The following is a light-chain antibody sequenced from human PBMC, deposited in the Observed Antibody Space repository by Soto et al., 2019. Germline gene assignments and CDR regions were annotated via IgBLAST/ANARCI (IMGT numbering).Light chain of an antibody. CDR3: QQYNDWPPYT. J-gene: IGKJ2*01. CDR2: GAS. V-gene: IGKV3-15*01. Sequence: DIVMTQSPATLSVSPGERATLSCRAGQNIKSDLAWYQQKPGQAPRLLIYGASTRATGVPTRFSGSGSGTEFTLTISSLQSEDFAVYYCQQYNDWPPYTFGQGTRLEIK. CDR1: QNIKSD.